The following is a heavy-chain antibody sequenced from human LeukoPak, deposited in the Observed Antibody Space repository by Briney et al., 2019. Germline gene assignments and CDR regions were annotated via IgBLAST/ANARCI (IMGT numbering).Heavy chain of an antibody. D-gene: IGHD2-21*02. CDR3: AKDYCGGDCYSGWYFDL. J-gene: IGHJ2*01. CDR2: ISYNSDTI. Sequence: GGSLRLSCAASGFTFDDYAMHWVRQAPGKGLEWVSGISYNSDTIAYADSVKGRFTISRDNAKNSLYLQMNSLRAEDTALYSCAKDYCGGDCYSGWYFDLWGRGTLVTVSS. V-gene: IGHV3-9*01. CDR1: GFTFDDYA.